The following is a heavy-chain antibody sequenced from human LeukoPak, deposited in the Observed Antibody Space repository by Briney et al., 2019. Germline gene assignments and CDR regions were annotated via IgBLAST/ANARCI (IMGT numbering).Heavy chain of an antibody. Sequence: GGSLRLSCAASGITFSSYWMHWVRQAPGKGLVWVSRINSDGSSTSYADSVKGRFTISRDNAKNTLYLQMNSLRAEDTAVYYCARDTAMGNWFDPWGQGTLVTVSS. V-gene: IGHV3-74*01. J-gene: IGHJ5*02. D-gene: IGHD5-18*01. CDR1: GITFSSYW. CDR3: ARDTAMGNWFDP. CDR2: INSDGSST.